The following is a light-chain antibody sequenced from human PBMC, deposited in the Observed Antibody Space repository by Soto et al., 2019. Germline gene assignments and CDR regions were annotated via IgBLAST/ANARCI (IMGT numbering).Light chain of an antibody. CDR2: DAS. Sequence: EIVLAQSQATLSLSPGDRATLSCGASQSVSRSYLAWYQQKPGLAPRLIIYDASTRATGIPDRFSGSGSGTDFTLTISRLEPEDFAVYYCQQYGSSPPITFGQGTRLEIK. CDR3: QQYGSSPPIT. CDR1: QSVSRSY. J-gene: IGKJ5*01. V-gene: IGKV3D-20*01.